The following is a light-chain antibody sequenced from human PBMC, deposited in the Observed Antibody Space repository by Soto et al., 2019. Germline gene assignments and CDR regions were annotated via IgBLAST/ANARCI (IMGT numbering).Light chain of an antibody. V-gene: IGKV1-5*03. CDR3: HQYKSYSDT. J-gene: IGKJ2*01. CDR1: QSLSSW. Sequence: DIQMTQSPSTLSASVGDRVTITCRASQSLSSWLAWYQQKPGKAPKLLIYKASSLESGVPSRFSGSGSGTEFTLTISSLQPDDFATYYCHQYKSYSDTFGQGTKLETK. CDR2: KAS.